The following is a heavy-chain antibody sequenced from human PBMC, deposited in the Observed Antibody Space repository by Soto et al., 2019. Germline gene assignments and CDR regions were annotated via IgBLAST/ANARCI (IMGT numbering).Heavy chain of an antibody. CDR1: GGTFSSYA. D-gene: IGHD6-19*01. CDR3: ARDGPSSGWYPHAFDI. CDR2: IIPIFGTA. V-gene: IGHV1-69*01. J-gene: IGHJ3*02. Sequence: QVQLVQSGAEVKKHGSSVKGSCKDSGGTFSSYAISWVRQAPGQGLEWMGGIIPIFGTANYAQKFQGRVTISEDESTSTAYMDLSGLRSEDTAVYYCARDGPSSGWYPHAFDIWGQGTMVTVSS.